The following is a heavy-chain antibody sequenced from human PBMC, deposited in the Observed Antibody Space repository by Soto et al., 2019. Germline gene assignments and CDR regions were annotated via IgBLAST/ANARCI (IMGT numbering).Heavy chain of an antibody. CDR3: ARKMRITMVRGVNYNWFDP. Sequence: PSETLSLTCTVSGGSISSSSYYWGWIRQPPGKGLEWIGSIFYSGSTYYNPSLKSRVTISVDTSKNQFSLKLSSVTAADTAVYYCARKMRITMVRGVNYNWFDPWGQGTLVTVSS. V-gene: IGHV4-39*01. CDR2: IFYSGST. D-gene: IGHD3-10*01. J-gene: IGHJ5*02. CDR1: GGSISSSSYY.